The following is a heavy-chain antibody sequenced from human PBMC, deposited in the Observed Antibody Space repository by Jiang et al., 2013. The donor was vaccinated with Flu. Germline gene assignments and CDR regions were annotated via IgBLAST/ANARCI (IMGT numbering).Heavy chain of an antibody. CDR1: GYSFTNYW. V-gene: IGHV5-51*01. D-gene: IGHD6-19*01. CDR2: IYPGDSDT. Sequence: EVKRPGESLRISCKTSGYSFTNYWIAWVRQMPGKGLEWMGIIYPGDSDTRYSPSFQGQVTISADKSITTAYLQWSSLKASDTAMYYCYRYSSGWFNIDYWGQGTLVTVSS. CDR3: YRYSSGWFNIDY. J-gene: IGHJ4*02.